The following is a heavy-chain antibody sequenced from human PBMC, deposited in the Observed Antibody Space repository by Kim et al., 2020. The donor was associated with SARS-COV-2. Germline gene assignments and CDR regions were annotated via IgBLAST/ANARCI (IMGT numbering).Heavy chain of an antibody. CDR2: ISYDGSNK. D-gene: IGHD3-10*01. CDR3: AKSRDGMDV. V-gene: IGHV3-30*18. CDR1: GFTFSSYG. Sequence: GGSLRLSCAASGFTFSSYGMHWVRQAPGNGLEWVAVISYDGSNKYYADSVKGRFTISRDNSKNTLYLQMNSLRAEDTAVYYCAKSRDGMDVWGQGTTVTV. J-gene: IGHJ6*02.